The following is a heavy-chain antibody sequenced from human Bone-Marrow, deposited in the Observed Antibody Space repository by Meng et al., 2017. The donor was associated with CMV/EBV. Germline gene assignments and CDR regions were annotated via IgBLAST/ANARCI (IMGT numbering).Heavy chain of an antibody. V-gene: IGHV1-18*01. Sequence: YTLTAYGISWVRQAHGQGLEWLAWISAYNGDTNYAQRLQGRVTMTTDTSTSTAYMELRSLRSDDTAVYYCARDMDIVVVPAANSFDYWGQGTLVTVSS. J-gene: IGHJ4*02. CDR2: ISAYNGDT. CDR3: ARDMDIVVVPAANSFDY. CDR1: YTLTAYG. D-gene: IGHD2-2*03.